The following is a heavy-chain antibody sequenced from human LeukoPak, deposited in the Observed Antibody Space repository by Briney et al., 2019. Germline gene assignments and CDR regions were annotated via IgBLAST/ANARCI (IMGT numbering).Heavy chain of an antibody. D-gene: IGHD6-13*01. Sequence: PGGSLRLSCAASGFTFSNYWMSWVRQAPGKGLEWVASVKQDESEKYYADSVKGRFTISRDNSKNTLYLQMNSLRAEDTAVYYCAKDREIAAAGPYYYYYYGMDVWGQGTTVTVSS. CDR2: VKQDESEK. CDR1: GFTFSNYW. J-gene: IGHJ6*02. CDR3: AKDREIAAAGPYYYYYYGMDV. V-gene: IGHV3-7*01.